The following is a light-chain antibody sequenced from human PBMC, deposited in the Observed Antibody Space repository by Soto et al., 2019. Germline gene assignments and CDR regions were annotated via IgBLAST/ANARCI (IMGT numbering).Light chain of an antibody. CDR2: ATS. V-gene: IGKV3-20*01. CDR1: QAVTSDT. CDR3: QRDN. Sequence: EIVLTQSPGILSLSPGERATLSCRVSQAVTSDTLGWYQKKPGQAPRLLIYATSKRAAGIPDRFSGSGSGTDFTLTISRLEPDDFAVYYCQRDNFGQGTRLEIK. J-gene: IGKJ2*01.